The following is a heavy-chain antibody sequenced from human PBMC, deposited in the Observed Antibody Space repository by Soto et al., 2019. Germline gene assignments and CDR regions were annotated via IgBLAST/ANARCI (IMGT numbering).Heavy chain of an antibody. V-gene: IGHV4-34*01. J-gene: IGHJ4*02. CDR1: GGSFSGYY. CDR3: AREAYDSSGYYYRPFDY. Sequence: SETLSLTCAVYGGSFSGYYWSWIRQPPGKGLGWIGEINHSGSTNYNPSLKSRVTISVDTSKNQFSLKLSSVTAADTAVYYCAREAYDSSGYYYRPFDYWGQGTLVTVSS. CDR2: INHSGST. D-gene: IGHD3-22*01.